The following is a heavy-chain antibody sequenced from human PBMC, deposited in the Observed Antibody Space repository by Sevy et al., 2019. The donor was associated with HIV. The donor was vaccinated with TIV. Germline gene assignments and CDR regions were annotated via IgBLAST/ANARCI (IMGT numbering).Heavy chain of an antibody. CDR1: GFTISSYS. CDR2: ISSSSSTI. J-gene: IGHJ4*02. D-gene: IGHD3-16*01. V-gene: IGHV3-48*02. CDR3: ARKLMITFGGVS. Sequence: GGSLRLSCAASGFTISSYSMNWVRQAPGKGLEWVSYISSSSSTIYYADSVKGRFTISRDNAKNSLYLQMNSLRDDDTAVYYCARKLMITFGGVSWGQGTLVTVSS.